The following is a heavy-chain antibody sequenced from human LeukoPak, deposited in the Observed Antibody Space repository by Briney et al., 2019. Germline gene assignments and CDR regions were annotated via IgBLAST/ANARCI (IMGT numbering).Heavy chain of an antibody. CDR3: ARGDYFDSSAYYSLDS. CDR2: ISSDGNDR. CDR1: GFTFSSYA. V-gene: IGHV3-30*09. Sequence: QPGGSLRLSCAASGFTFSSYAMHWVRQAPGKGLKWVAIISSDGNDRYYADSVRGRFAISRDNSKNTLFLQMNSLRAEDTAVYYCARGDYFDSSAYYSLDSWGQGTLVTVSS. J-gene: IGHJ4*02. D-gene: IGHD3-22*01.